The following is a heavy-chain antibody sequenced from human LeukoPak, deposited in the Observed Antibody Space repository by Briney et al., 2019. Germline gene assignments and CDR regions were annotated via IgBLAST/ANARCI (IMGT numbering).Heavy chain of an antibody. CDR3: ARVAGIDERWFDP. CDR2: ISSSSSYT. Sequence: PGGPLRLSCAASGFTFSDYYMSWIRQAPGKGLEWVSYISSSSSYTNYADSVKGRFTISRDNAKNSLYLQMNSLRAEDTAVYYCARVAGIDERWFDPWGQGTLVTVSS. D-gene: IGHD6-19*01. V-gene: IGHV3-11*06. CDR1: GFTFSDYY. J-gene: IGHJ5*02.